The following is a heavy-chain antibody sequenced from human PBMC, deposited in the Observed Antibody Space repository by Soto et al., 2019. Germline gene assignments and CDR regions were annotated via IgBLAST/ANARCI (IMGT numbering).Heavy chain of an antibody. D-gene: IGHD2-15*01. CDR2: INAGNGNT. CDR1: GYTFTSYA. Sequence: ASVKVSCKASGYTFTSYAMHWVRQAPGQRLEWMGWINAGNGNTKYSQKFQGRVTITRDTSASTAYMELSSLRSEDTAVYYCARGIRTDCSGGSCYSHALGYWVQGTLVTVSS. CDR3: ARGIRTDCSGGSCYSHALGY. J-gene: IGHJ4*02. V-gene: IGHV1-3*01.